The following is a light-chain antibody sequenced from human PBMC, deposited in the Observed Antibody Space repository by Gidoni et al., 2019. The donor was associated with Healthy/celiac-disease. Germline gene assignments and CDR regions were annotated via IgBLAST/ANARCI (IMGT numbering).Light chain of an antibody. Sequence: EIVLTQSPGTLSLSPGERATLSCRASQSVSSSYLAWYQQKPGQAPRLLISGASSRATGIPDRFSGSGSGTDFTLTISRLEPEDFALYYWQQYGSSPITFGGGTKVDIK. J-gene: IGKJ4*01. CDR3: QQYGSSPIT. V-gene: IGKV3-20*01. CDR2: GAS. CDR1: QSVSSSY.